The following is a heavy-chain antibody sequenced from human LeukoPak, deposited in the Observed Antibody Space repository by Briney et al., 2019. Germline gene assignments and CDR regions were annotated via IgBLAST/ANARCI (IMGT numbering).Heavy chain of an antibody. CDR1: GGSISSYY. CDR2: IYTSGST. CDR3: ARRYCSGGSCYQIDY. V-gene: IGHV4-4*09. D-gene: IGHD2-15*01. J-gene: IGHJ4*02. Sequence: PSETLSLTCTVSGGSISSYYWSWIRQPPGKGPEWIGYIYTSGSTNYNPSLKSRVTISVDTSKNQFSLKLSSVTAADTAVYYCARRYCSGGSCYQIDYWGQGTLVTVSS.